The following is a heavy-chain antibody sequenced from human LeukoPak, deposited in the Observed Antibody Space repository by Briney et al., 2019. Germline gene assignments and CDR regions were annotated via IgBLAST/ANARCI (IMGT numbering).Heavy chain of an antibody. J-gene: IGHJ6*03. Sequence: PEASVKVSCKASGGTFSSYAISWVRQAPGQGLEWMGGIIPIFGTANYAQKFQGRVTITADKSTSTAYMELSRLRSDGTAVYYCARGDGGDFDWLTTGDMDVWGKGTTVTVSS. V-gene: IGHV1-69*06. CDR1: GGTFSSYA. CDR2: IIPIFGTA. CDR3: ARGDGGDFDWLTTGDMDV. D-gene: IGHD3-9*01.